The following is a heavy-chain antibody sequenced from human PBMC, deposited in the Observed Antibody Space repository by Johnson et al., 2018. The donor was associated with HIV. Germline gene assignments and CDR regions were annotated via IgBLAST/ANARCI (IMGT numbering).Heavy chain of an antibody. Sequence: VQLVESGGGLVKPGGSLRLSCAASGFTFSNAWMSWVRQAPGKGLEWVGRIKGKSEGGTIDYDAPVKGRFTISRDDSKSTLYLQMNSLRAGDTAVYYCARGVLAFDIWGQGTMVTVSS. V-gene: IGHV3-15*01. D-gene: IGHD5/OR15-5a*01. CDR1: GFTFSNAW. CDR2: IKGKSEGGTI. J-gene: IGHJ3*02. CDR3: ARGVLAFDI.